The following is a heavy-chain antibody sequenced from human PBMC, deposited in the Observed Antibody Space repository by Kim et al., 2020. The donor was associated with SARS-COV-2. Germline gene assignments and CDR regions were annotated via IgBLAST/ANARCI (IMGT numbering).Heavy chain of an antibody. Sequence: GGSLRLSCAASGFTFDDYAMHWVRQAPGKGLEWVSGISWNSGSIGYADSVKGRFTISRDNAKNSLYLQMNSLRAEDTALYYCAKDIGRGGSYCGGDCYPFYSYGMDVWGQGTTVTVSS. D-gene: IGHD2-21*02. J-gene: IGHJ6*02. CDR2: ISWNSGSI. V-gene: IGHV3-9*01. CDR3: AKDIGRGGSYCGGDCYPFYSYGMDV. CDR1: GFTFDDYA.